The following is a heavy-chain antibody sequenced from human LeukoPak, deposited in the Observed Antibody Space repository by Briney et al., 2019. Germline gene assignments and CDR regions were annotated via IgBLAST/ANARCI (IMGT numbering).Heavy chain of an antibody. Sequence: AGGSLRLSCAVSGITLSNYGMSWVRQAPGKGLEWVAGISDGGGSRNYADSVKGRFTISRGNPKNTLYLQMNSLRAEDTAVYFCAKRGVVIRAVIIVGFHKEAYYFDYWGQGALVTVSS. J-gene: IGHJ4*02. CDR2: ISDGGGSR. V-gene: IGHV3-23*01. CDR3: AKRGVVIRAVIIVGFHKEAYYFDY. CDR1: GITLSNYG. D-gene: IGHD3-10*01.